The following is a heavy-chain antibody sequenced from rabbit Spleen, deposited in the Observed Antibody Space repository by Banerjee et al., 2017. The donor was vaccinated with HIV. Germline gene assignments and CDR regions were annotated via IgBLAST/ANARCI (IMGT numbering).Heavy chain of an antibody. Sequence: QEQLEESGGDLVKPEGSLTLTCTAAGFSFNSRYYMCWVRQAPGKGLEWIGCIYGGGGETTYYANWAKGRFTITKSSSTTVTLQMTSLTAADTATYFCARGYAVGGAYPYFNLWGQGTLVTVS. CDR3: ARGYAVGGAYPYFNL. CDR1: GFSFNSRYY. J-gene: IGHJ4*01. V-gene: IGHV1S45*01. CDR2: IYGGGGETT. D-gene: IGHD4-2*01.